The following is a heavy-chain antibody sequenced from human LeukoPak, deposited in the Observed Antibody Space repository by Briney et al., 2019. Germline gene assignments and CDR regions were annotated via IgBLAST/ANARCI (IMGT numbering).Heavy chain of an antibody. D-gene: IGHD2-2*01. CDR3: AKAPAALIKGSFDY. CDR2: ISASGGST. V-gene: IGHV3-23*01. J-gene: IGHJ4*02. CDR1: GFTFSSYA. Sequence: GASLRLSCEASGFTFSSYALSWVRQAPGRGLEWVSAISASGGSTYYADSVKGRFTISRDNSKNTLYLQMSSLRDEDTAVYYCAKAPAALIKGSFDYWGREPWSPSPQ.